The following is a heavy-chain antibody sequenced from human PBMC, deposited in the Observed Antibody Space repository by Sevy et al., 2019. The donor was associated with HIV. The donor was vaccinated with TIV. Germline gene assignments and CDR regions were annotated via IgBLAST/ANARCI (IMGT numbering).Heavy chain of an antibody. J-gene: IGHJ2*01. CDR2: VNHSGST. CDR3: ARGGDGVVPSPIMGLGPWTKYWYFDL. V-gene: IGHV4-34*01. CDR1: GGSFSGYS. D-gene: IGHD3-3*01. Sequence: SETLSLTCAVSGGSFSGYSWDWIRRPPGKGLESIGEVNHSGSTNYNPSLKSRVTISVDTSKNQFSLKLNFVTAADTAVYYCARGGDGVVPSPIMGLGPWTKYWYFDLWGRGTLVTVSS.